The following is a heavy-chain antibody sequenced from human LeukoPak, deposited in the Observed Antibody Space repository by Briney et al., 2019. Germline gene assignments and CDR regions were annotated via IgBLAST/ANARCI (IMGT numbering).Heavy chain of an antibody. D-gene: IGHD6-19*01. CDR1: GFTFDDYG. J-gene: IGHJ4*02. CDR3: AKDRAQWLGPFDY. V-gene: IGHV3-23*01. Sequence: GGSLRLSCAASGFTFDDYGMSWVRQAPGKGLEWVSAISGSGGSTYYADSVKGRFTISRDNSKNTLYLQMNSLRAEDTAVYYCAKDRAQWLGPFDYWGQGTLVTVSS. CDR2: ISGSGGST.